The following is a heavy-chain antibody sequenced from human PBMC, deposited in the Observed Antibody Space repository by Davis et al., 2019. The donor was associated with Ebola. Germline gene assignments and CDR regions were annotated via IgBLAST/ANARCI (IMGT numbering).Heavy chain of an antibody. CDR1: GFTFSVYY. D-gene: IGHD6-6*01. Sequence: GESLKISCAASGFTFSVYYMSWIRQAPGKGLEWVSYTSGSGSTIYYADSVKGRFTISRDNAKNSLYLQMNSLRAEDTAVYYCARGGYSSSSVFDYWGQGTLVTVSS. CDR3: ARGGYSSSSVFDY. J-gene: IGHJ4*02. CDR2: TSGSGSTI. V-gene: IGHV3-11*01.